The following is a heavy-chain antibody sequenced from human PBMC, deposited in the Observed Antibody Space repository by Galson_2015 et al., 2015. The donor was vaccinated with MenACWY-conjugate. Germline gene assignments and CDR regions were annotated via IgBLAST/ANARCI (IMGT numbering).Heavy chain of an antibody. Sequence: SLRLSCAAPGFTFSSYSMNWVRQAPGKGLEWVSYISSSSSTIYYADSVKGRFTISRDNAKNSLYLQMNSLRAEDTAVYYCARDPNMVRGVINYWYFDLWGRGTLVTVSS. J-gene: IGHJ2*01. D-gene: IGHD3-10*01. CDR1: GFTFSSYS. CDR2: ISSSSSTI. CDR3: ARDPNMVRGVINYWYFDL. V-gene: IGHV3-48*04.